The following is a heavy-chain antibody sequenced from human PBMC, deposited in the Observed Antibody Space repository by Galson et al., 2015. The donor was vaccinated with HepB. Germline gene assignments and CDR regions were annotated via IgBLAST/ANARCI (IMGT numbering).Heavy chain of an antibody. CDR1: GGSISSGDYY. CDR3: ARADCGGDCYSPLYGRGMDV. CDR2: IYYSGST. D-gene: IGHD2-21*02. J-gene: IGHJ6*02. V-gene: IGHV4-30-4*01. Sequence: QVQLQESGPGLVKHSETLSLTCTVSGGSISSGDYYWSWIRQPPGKGLEWIGYIYYSGSTYYNPSLKSRVTISVDTSKNQFSLKLSSVTAADTAVYYCARADCGGDCYSPLYGRGMDVWGQGTTVTVSS.